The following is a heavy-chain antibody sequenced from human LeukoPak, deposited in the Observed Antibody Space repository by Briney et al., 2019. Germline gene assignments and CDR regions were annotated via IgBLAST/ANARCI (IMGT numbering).Heavy chain of an antibody. CDR3: ARQTAGNFMIGFQKPFDY. CDR1: GGSTSSSSYY. Sequence: SETLSLTCTVSGGSTSSSSYYWGWIRQPPGKGLEWIGSIYYSGSTYYNPSLKSRVTISVDTSKNQFSLKLSSVTAADTAVYYCARQTAGNFMIGFQKPFDYWGQGTLVTVSS. J-gene: IGHJ4*02. V-gene: IGHV4-39*01. D-gene: IGHD3-16*01. CDR2: IYYSGST.